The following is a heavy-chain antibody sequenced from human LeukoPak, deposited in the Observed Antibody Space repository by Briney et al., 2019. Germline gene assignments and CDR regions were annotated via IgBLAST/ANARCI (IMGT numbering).Heavy chain of an antibody. CDR1: GFTFSSDG. V-gene: IGHV3-30*18. CDR2: ISYDGSNK. Sequence: GGSLRLSCAASGFTFSSDGMHWVRQAPGKGLEWVAVISYDGSNKYYADSVKGRFTISRDNSKNTLYLQMNSLRAEDTAVYYCANSGFDPWGQGTLVTVSS. CDR3: ANSGFDP. J-gene: IGHJ5*02.